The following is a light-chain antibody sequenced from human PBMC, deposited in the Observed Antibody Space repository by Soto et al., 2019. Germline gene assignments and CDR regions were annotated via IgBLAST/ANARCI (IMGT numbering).Light chain of an antibody. V-gene: IGLV2-23*02. J-gene: IGLJ2*01. CDR1: SSDVGSYNL. Sequence: QSALTQPASVSGSPGQSITISCTGTSSDVGSYNLVSWYQQHPGKAPKLMIYEVSKRPSGVSNRFSGSKSGNTASLTISGLQAEDEADYYCCSYAGSSTSLVFGGGTQLPS. CDR2: EVS. CDR3: CSYAGSSTSLV.